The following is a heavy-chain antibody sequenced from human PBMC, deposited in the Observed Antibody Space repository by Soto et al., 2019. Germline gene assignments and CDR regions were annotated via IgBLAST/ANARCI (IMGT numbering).Heavy chain of an antibody. CDR3: ARDGYCSGGSCYSVPVFDY. CDR2: IWYDGSNK. Sequence: GALRLSCAASGFTCSSYGMHWVRQAPGKGLEWVAVIWYDGSNKYYADSVKGRFTISRDNSKNTLYLQMNSLRAEDTAVYYCARDGYCSGGSCYSVPVFDYWGQGTLVTVSS. CDR1: GFTCSSYG. V-gene: IGHV3-33*01. J-gene: IGHJ4*02. D-gene: IGHD2-15*01.